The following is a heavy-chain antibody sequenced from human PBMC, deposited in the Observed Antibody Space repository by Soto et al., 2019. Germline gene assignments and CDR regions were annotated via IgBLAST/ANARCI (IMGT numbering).Heavy chain of an antibody. CDR2: ISGSGGST. CDR3: AKDPRKYGSGSSNWFDP. V-gene: IGHV3-23*01. D-gene: IGHD3-10*01. Sequence: PGGSLSLSCAASGFTFSSYAMSWVRQAPGKGLEWVSAISGSGGSTYYADSVKGRFTISRDNSKNTLYLQMNSLRAEDTAVYYCAKDPRKYGSGSSNWFDPWGQGTLVTVSS. CDR1: GFTFSSYA. J-gene: IGHJ5*02.